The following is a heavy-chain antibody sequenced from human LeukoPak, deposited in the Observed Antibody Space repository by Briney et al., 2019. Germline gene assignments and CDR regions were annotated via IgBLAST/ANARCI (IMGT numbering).Heavy chain of an antibody. D-gene: IGHD5-24*01. CDR1: GGTFSSYA. CDR3: ARDFLMATNGY. J-gene: IGHJ4*02. V-gene: IGHV1-2*02. CDR2: INPNSGGT. Sequence: GSSVKVSCKASGGTFSSYAISWVRQAPGQGLEWMGWINPNSGGTNYAQKFQGRVTMTRDTSISTAYMELSRLRSDDTAVYYCARDFLMATNGYWGQGTLVTVSS.